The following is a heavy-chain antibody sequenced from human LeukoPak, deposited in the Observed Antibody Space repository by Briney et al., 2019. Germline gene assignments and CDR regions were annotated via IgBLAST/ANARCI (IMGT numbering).Heavy chain of an antibody. D-gene: IGHD2/OR15-2a*01. CDR3: AKDLPQSMTGYFNY. CDR2: ISATGDRT. Sequence: GGPLILSCAASGFTFSSYAMTWFRQAPEKGLEWVSYISATGDRTYYADSVKGRFTISRDNSKNTLYLQMNSLRAGDTAVYYCAKDLPQSMTGYFNYWGQGTLVSVSS. CDR1: GFTFSSYA. V-gene: IGHV3-23*01. J-gene: IGHJ4*02.